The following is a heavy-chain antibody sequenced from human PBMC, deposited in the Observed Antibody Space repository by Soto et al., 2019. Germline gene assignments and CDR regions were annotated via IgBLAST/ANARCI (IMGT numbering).Heavy chain of an antibody. Sequence: AETLSVTCTVSVGSISSSSYYWGWIRQPPGKGLEWIGTIYYSGSTYYNPSLKSRVTISVDTSKNQFSLKLTSLTVADTAVYFCARFEGYYASSSSVPDSWGQGTLVTVSS. CDR1: VGSISSSSYY. J-gene: IGHJ5*01. D-gene: IGHD3-22*01. V-gene: IGHV4-39*01. CDR3: ARFEGYYASSSSVPDS. CDR2: IYYSGST.